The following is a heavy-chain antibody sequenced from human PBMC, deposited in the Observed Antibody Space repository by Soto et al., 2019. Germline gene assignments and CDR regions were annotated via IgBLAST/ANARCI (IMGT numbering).Heavy chain of an antibody. Sequence: SETLSLTCAVSGGSISSGGYSWSWIRQPPGKGLEGIGYIYDSGSTYYNPSHKRQPTTPVDTSKNQFSLKLTSVTAADTSVYYCARALWGPAGQINCFDPWGQGTLVTVLS. V-gene: IGHV4-30-2*01. CDR3: ARALWGPAGQINCFDP. CDR1: GGSISSGGYS. D-gene: IGHD2-2*01. CDR2: IYDSGST. J-gene: IGHJ5*02.